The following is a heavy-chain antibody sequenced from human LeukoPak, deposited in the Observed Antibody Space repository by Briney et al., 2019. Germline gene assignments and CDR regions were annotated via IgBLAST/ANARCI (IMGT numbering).Heavy chain of an antibody. Sequence: GESLKISCKGSGYRSTSYWIGWVRQMPGKGLDWMGIIYPGDSDTRYSPSFQGQVTISADKSISTAYLQWSSLKASDTAMYYCARQRSSGWNDFDYWGQGTLVTVSS. CDR2: IYPGDSDT. CDR1: GYRSTSYW. CDR3: ARQRSSGWNDFDY. J-gene: IGHJ4*02. D-gene: IGHD6-19*01. V-gene: IGHV5-51*01.